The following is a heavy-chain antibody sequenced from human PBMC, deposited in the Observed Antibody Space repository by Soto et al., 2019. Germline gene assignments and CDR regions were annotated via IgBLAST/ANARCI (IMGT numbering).Heavy chain of an antibody. D-gene: IGHD2-15*01. Sequence: GGSLRLSCAASGFTFDNYAMHWVRQAPGKGLEWVSGINWNSDSIGYADSVKGRFTISRDNAKNSLYLQMNSLRTEDTALYYCARGYCSGGSCYFLTDWGQGTLVTVSS. CDR1: GFTFDNYA. J-gene: IGHJ4*02. CDR2: INWNSDSI. CDR3: ARGYCSGGSCYFLTD. V-gene: IGHV3-9*01.